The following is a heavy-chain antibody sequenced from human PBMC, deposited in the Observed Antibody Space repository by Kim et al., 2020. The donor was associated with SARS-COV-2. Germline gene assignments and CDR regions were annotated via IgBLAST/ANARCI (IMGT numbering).Heavy chain of an antibody. J-gene: IGHJ4*02. D-gene: IGHD4-17*01. Sequence: ADSLKGRFTISRDNSKNTLYIQRNSLRAEDTAVYYCARVAGDYAAYYFDYWGQGTLVTVSS. V-gene: IGHV3-53*01. CDR3: ARVAGDYAAYYFDY.